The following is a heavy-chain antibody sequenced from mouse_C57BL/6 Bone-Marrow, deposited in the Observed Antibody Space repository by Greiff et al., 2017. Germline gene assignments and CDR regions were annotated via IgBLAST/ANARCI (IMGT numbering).Heavy chain of an antibody. J-gene: IGHJ1*03. D-gene: IGHD2-10*02. Sequence: EVKLVESGGGLVKPGGSLKLSCAASGFTFSSYTMSWVRQTPEKRLEWVATISGGGGNTYYPDSVKGRFTISRDNAKNTLYLQMSSLRSEDTALYYCARHGGMVTSYFYWYVDVWGTGTTVTVSS. CDR1: GFTFSSYT. CDR2: ISGGGGNT. V-gene: IGHV5-9*01. CDR3: ARHGGMVTSYFYWYVDV.